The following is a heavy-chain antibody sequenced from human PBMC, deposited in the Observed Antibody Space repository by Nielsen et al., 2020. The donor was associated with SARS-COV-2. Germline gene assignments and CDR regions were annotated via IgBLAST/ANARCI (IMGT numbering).Heavy chain of an antibody. CDR3: AKSSPPAYPGLYYYYYGMDV. Sequence: GESLKISCAASGFTFSSYEMNWVRQAPGKGLEWVSYISSSGSTIYYADSVKGRFTISRDNAKNSLYLQMNSLRAEDTAVYYCAKSSPPAYPGLYYYYYGMDVWGQGTTVTVSS. D-gene: IGHD2-21*01. CDR2: ISSSGSTI. J-gene: IGHJ6*02. CDR1: GFTFSSYE. V-gene: IGHV3-48*03.